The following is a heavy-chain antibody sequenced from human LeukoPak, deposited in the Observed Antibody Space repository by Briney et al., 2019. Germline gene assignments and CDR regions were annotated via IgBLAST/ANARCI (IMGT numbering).Heavy chain of an antibody. CDR3: AKDKVEGMTTVTLFDH. CDR2: ISGSGGST. Sequence: GGSLRLSCAASGFTFSSYAKSWVRQAPGKGLEWVSAISGSGGSTYYADSVKGRFTISRDNSKNTLYLQMNSLKAEDTAVYYCAKDKVEGMTTVTLFDHWGQGTLVTVSS. CDR1: GFTFSSYA. J-gene: IGHJ4*02. V-gene: IGHV3-23*01. D-gene: IGHD4-17*01.